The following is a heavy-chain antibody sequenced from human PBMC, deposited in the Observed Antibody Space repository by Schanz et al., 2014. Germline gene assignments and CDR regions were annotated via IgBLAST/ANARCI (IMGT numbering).Heavy chain of an antibody. CDR3: AKQFLSYYFYGMDV. CDR1: GFTVSAYS. J-gene: IGHJ6*02. Sequence: EVQVVESGGGLVRPGGSLRLSCSGFTVSAYSANWVRQAPGKGLEWVSSISSSGGHIYYADSVKGRFTISRDNAKNTLYLQMNSLRAEDTAMFYCAKQFLSYYFYGMDVWGQGTTVSVSS. D-gene: IGHD4-4*01. V-gene: IGHV3-21*02. CDR2: ISSSGGHI.